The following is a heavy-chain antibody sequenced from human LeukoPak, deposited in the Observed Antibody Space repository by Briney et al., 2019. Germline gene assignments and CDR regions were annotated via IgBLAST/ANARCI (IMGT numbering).Heavy chain of an antibody. CDR2: ISDDGSGK. CDR1: EFTFRNYA. V-gene: IGHV3-30*04. Sequence: PGRSLRLPCAASEFTFRNYAIHWVRQAPGKGLEGVTIISDDGSGKYYADSVKGRFTISRDNSKNTAYLQMSSLRDDDTAVYYCARDGYYYDSSLDSWGQGTLVTVSS. D-gene: IGHD3-22*01. CDR3: ARDGYYYDSSLDS. J-gene: IGHJ4*02.